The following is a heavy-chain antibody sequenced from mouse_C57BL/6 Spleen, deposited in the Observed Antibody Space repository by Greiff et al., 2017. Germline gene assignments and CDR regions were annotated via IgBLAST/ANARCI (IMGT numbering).Heavy chain of an antibody. V-gene: IGHV1-62-3*01. Sequence: QVQLQQSGAELVKPGASVKLSCKASGYTFTSYWMHWVKQRPGRGLEWIGRIDPNSGGTKYNEKFKSKATLTVDKPSSTAYMQLSSLTSEDSAVYYCARGITTVVENWYFDVWGTGTTVTVSS. CDR1: GYTFTSYW. D-gene: IGHD1-1*01. J-gene: IGHJ1*03. CDR2: IDPNSGGT. CDR3: ARGITTVVENWYFDV.